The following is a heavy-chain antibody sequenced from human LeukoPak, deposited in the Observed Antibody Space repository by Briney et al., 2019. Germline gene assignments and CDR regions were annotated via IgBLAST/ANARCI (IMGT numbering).Heavy chain of an antibody. J-gene: IGHJ4*02. V-gene: IGHV3-7*01. CDR3: ARDNVPNYYDSSGFVPPDY. CDR2: IKQDGSEK. Sequence: GGSLRLSCAASGFTFSSYWMSWVRQAPGKGLEWVANIKQDGSEKYYVDSVKGRFTISRDNAKNSLYLQMNSLRAEDTAVYYCARDNVPNYYDSSGFVPPDYWGQGTLVTVSS. D-gene: IGHD3-22*01. CDR1: GFTFSSYW.